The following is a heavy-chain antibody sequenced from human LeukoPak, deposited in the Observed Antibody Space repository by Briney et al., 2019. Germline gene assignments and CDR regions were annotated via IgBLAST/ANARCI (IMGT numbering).Heavy chain of an antibody. D-gene: IGHD3-3*01. J-gene: IGHJ6*02. CDR1: GFIVSGDF. CDR2: INHSGST. Sequence: PGGSLRLSCAASGFIVSGDFMSWIRQPPGKGLEWIGEINHSGSTNYNPSLKSRVTISVDTSKNQFSLKLSSVTAADTAVYYCARGSGYDFWSGYYPPRYYGMDVWGQGTTVTVSS. CDR3: ARGSGYDFWSGYYPPRYYGMDV. V-gene: IGHV4-34*01.